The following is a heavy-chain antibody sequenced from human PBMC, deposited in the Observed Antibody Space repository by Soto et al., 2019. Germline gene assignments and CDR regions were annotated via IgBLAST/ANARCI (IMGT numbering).Heavy chain of an antibody. Sequence: ASVKVSCKASGYTFTSYDINWVRQATGQGLEWMGWMNPNSGNTGYAQKFQGRVTMTRNTSISTAYMELSSLRSEDTAVYYCARGHREVKRPVLYYMDVWGKGTTVTVSS. CDR3: ARGHREVKRPVLYYMDV. J-gene: IGHJ6*03. CDR1: GYTFTSYD. V-gene: IGHV1-8*01. D-gene: IGHD2-8*02. CDR2: MNPNSGNT.